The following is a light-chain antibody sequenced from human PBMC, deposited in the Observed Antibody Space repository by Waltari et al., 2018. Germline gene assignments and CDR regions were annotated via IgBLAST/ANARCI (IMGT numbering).Light chain of an antibody. CDR1: QSINRY. CDR3: QQRTNS. Sequence: EIVLTQSPATLSLSPGERATLSCRASQSINRYLAGYQQKPGQPPRLLIYDASKRATGIPARFSGSGSGTDFTLTISSLEPEDFAVYYCQQRTNSFGGGTKVEIK. J-gene: IGKJ4*01. CDR2: DAS. V-gene: IGKV3-11*01.